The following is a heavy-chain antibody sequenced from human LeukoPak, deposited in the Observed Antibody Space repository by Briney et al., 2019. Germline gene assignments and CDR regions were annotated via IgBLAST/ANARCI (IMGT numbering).Heavy chain of an antibody. CDR2: IYFSVST. Sequence: SQTLSLTRAVSVGALSSSRYYWGGIPAPPGKGREWIGSIYFSVSTYYNPSLKSRVTISVDTSKNQFSLKLSSVTAADTAVYYCARRFPLDRMTIFGALAWFDPWGQGTLVTVSS. CDR1: VGALSSSRYY. CDR3: ARRFPLDRMTIFGALAWFDP. V-gene: IGHV4-39*01. J-gene: IGHJ5*02. D-gene: IGHD3-3*01.